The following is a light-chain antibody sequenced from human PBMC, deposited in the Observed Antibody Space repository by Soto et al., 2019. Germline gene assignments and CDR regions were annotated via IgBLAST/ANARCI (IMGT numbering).Light chain of an antibody. Sequence: QSVLTQPPSASGTPGQRVTISCSGSSSNIGSHTVNWYQQLPGTAPKLLMYNDDQRPSGVPDRFSGSKSGSSASLAISGRQSEDEADYSCAAWDDSLNGVVFGGGTKLTVL. J-gene: IGLJ2*01. CDR2: NDD. V-gene: IGLV1-44*01. CDR1: SSNIGSHT. CDR3: AAWDDSLNGVV.